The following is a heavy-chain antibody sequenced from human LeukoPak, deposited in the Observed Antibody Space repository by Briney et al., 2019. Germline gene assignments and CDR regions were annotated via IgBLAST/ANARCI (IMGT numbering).Heavy chain of an antibody. V-gene: IGHV3-73*01. Sequence: GGSLRLSCAASGFTFSGSVMHWVRQASGKGLEWVGRITSKPNSYATVYAASVKGRFTISSDESKNTAYLQMNSLRAEDTAVYYCAKMVHTEQWLVPFDYWGQGTLVTVSS. CDR1: GFTFSGSV. D-gene: IGHD6-19*01. CDR2: ITSKPNSYAT. CDR3: AKMVHTEQWLVPFDY. J-gene: IGHJ4*02.